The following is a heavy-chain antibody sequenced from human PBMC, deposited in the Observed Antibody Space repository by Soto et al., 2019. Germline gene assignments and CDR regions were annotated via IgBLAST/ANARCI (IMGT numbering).Heavy chain of an antibody. V-gene: IGHV4-4*02. Sequence: QVQLQESGPGLVKPSGTLSLTCAVSGGSFTSNNWWTWVRQPPGQGLEWIGEIYRTGSTNSNPSLKSRVTISLDKSENQFSLKVTSLTAADTAVYYCASRAPGTSVDYWGQGTLVTVSS. CDR2: IYRTGST. D-gene: IGHD1-7*01. CDR3: ASRAPGTSVDY. CDR1: GGSFTSNNW. J-gene: IGHJ4*02.